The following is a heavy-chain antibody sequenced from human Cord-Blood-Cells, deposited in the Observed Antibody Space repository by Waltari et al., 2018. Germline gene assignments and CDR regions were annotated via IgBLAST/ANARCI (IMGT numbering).Heavy chain of an antibody. CDR1: GGSISSSSYY. V-gene: IGHV4-39*07. J-gene: IGHJ4*02. CDR3: ARRGAVAGMDY. Sequence: QLQLQESGPGLVKPSETLSLTCTVSGGSISSSSYYWGWIRQPPGKGLEWIGSIYYRGSTYYNPSLKSRVTISVDTSKNQFSRRLSSVTAADTAVYYCARRGAVAGMDYWGQGTLVTVSS. CDR2: IYYRGST. D-gene: IGHD6-19*01.